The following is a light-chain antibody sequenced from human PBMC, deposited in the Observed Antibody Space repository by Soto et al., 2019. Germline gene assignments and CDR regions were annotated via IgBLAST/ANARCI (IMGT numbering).Light chain of an antibody. J-gene: IGKJ1*01. V-gene: IGKV1-5*03. Sequence: DLQMTQSASTLSASLGDRVTITCRASQSVSSWLAWYKQRPGKAPKLLIYKASSLQSGVPSRFSGSGSGTEFTLTISSLKPDDFATYYCQQYNSYSTFGQGTKVDIK. CDR2: KAS. CDR3: QQYNSYST. CDR1: QSVSSW.